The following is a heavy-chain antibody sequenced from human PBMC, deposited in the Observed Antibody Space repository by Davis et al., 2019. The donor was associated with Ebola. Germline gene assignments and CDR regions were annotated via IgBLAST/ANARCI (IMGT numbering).Heavy chain of an antibody. CDR3: ASRSGYYLNWFDP. V-gene: IGHV3-23*01. CDR2: ISGSGGST. J-gene: IGHJ5*02. D-gene: IGHD3-22*01. Sequence: GGSLRLSCAASGFTFSSYAMSWVRQAPGKGLEWVSAISGSGGSTYYADSVKGRFTISRDNAKNSLYLQMNSLRAEDTAVYYCASRSGYYLNWFDPWGQGTLVTVSS. CDR1: GFTFSSYA.